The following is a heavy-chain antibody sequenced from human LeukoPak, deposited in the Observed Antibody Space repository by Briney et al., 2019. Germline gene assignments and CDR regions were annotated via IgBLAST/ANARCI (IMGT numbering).Heavy chain of an antibody. J-gene: IGHJ6*02. D-gene: IGHD2-15*01. CDR1: GGTFSSYA. V-gene: IGHV1-69*13. Sequence: SVNVSCKASGGTFSSYAISWVRQAPGQGLEWVGGIIPIFSTANYAQKFQGRVTITAEESTSTAYMELSSLRSEDTAVYYCAGTVVDYGMDVWGQGTTVTVSS. CDR3: AGTVVDYGMDV. CDR2: IIPIFSTA.